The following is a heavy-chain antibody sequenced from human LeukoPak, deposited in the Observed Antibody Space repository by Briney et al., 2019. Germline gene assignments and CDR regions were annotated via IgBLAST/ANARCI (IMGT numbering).Heavy chain of an antibody. CDR2: IYSGGST. Sequence: GGSLRLSCAASGFTFSSYAMSWVRQAPGKGLEWVSVIYSGGSTYYADSVKGRFTISRDNSKNTLYLQMNSLRAEDTAVYYCAREPQYYDFWSGYYDEGLDGFDYWGQGTLVTVSS. J-gene: IGHJ4*02. CDR1: GFTFSSYA. V-gene: IGHV3-23*03. D-gene: IGHD3-3*01. CDR3: AREPQYYDFWSGYYDEGLDGFDY.